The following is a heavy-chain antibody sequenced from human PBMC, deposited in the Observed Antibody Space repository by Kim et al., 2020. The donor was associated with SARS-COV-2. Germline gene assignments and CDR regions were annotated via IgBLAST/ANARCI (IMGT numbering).Heavy chain of an antibody. CDR3: ARGFWTAAAGTERYYSGMDV. J-gene: IGHJ6*02. CDR1: GGTFSSYA. Sequence: SVKVSCKASGGTFSSYAISWVRQAPGQGLEWMGGIIPIFGTANYAQKFQGRVTITADESTTTAYMELSSLTSEDTAVFYCARGFWTAAAGTERYYSGMDVWGQGTTVIVSS. V-gene: IGHV1-69*13. D-gene: IGHD6-13*01. CDR2: IIPIFGTA.